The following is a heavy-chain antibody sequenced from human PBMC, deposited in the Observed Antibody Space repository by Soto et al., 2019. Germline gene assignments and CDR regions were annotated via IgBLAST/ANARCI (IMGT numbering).Heavy chain of an antibody. Sequence: QVQLQESGPGLGKPSGTLSLTCAVSGGSISSSNWWSRVRQPPGRGLDWIGEIYHSGSTNYNPSLKSRVTISVDKSKNQFSLKLSSVTAADTAVYYCARELIRVTMVREPFDYWGQGTLVTVSS. D-gene: IGHD3-10*01. CDR3: ARELIRVTMVREPFDY. CDR2: IYHSGST. CDR1: GGSISSSNW. V-gene: IGHV4-4*02. J-gene: IGHJ4*02.